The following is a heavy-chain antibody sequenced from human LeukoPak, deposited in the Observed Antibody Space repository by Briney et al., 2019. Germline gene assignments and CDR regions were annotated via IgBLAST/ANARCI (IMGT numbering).Heavy chain of an antibody. J-gene: IGHJ4*02. V-gene: IGHV3-7*01. D-gene: IGHD3-22*01. CDR2: INQDGSEK. CDR1: GFTFSYYW. Sequence: GSLRLSCAASGFTFSYYWMTWVRQAPGKGLEWVANINQDGSEKNYVDSVKGRFTISRDNAKKSQYLQMNSLRADDTAVYYCARAHTYDYDSSGLHWGQGTLVTVSS. CDR3: ARAHTYDYDSSGLH.